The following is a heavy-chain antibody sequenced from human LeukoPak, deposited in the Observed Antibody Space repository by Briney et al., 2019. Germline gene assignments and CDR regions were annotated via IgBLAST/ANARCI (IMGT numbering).Heavy chain of an antibody. CDR3: VKDYDILTGYFDY. V-gene: IGHV3-64D*06. Sequence: GGSLRLSCSASGFTFSSYAMHWVRQAPGKGLEYVSPISSNGGSTYYADSVKGRFTISRDNSKNTLYLQMSSLRAEDTAVYYCVKDYDILTGYFDYWGQGTLVTVSS. CDR1: GFTFSSYA. J-gene: IGHJ4*02. CDR2: ISSNGGST. D-gene: IGHD3-9*01.